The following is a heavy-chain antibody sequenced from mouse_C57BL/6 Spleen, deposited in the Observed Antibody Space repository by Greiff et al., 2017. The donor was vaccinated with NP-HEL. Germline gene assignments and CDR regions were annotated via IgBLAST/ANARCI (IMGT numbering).Heavy chain of an antibody. CDR2: IDPSDSYT. J-gene: IGHJ4*01. CDR3: ARGYDYAPYAMDY. D-gene: IGHD2-4*01. V-gene: IGHV1-69*01. CDR1: GYTFTSYW. Sequence: VQLQQSGAELVMPGASVKLSCKASGYTFTSYWMHWVKQRPGQGLEWIGEIDPSDSYTNYNQKFKGKSTLTVDKSSSTAYMQLSSLTSEDSAVYYCARGYDYAPYAMDYWGQGTSVTVSS.